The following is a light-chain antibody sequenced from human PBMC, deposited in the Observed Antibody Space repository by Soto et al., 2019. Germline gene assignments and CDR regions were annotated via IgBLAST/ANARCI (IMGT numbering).Light chain of an antibody. CDR2: GAS. V-gene: IGKV3-15*01. CDR3: QQYNNWPRT. Sequence: EMVMTQSPATLSVSPGERATLSCRASQSVSSNLAWYQQKPGQAPRLLIYGASTRATAIPARFSGSGSGTEFTLTISSLQSEDFAIYFCQQYNNWPRTFGQGTKVEFK. CDR1: QSVSSN. J-gene: IGKJ1*01.